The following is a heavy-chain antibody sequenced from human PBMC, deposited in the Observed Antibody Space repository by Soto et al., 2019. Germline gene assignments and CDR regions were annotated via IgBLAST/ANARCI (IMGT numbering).Heavy chain of an antibody. J-gene: IGHJ6*02. Sequence: GGSLRLSCSASGFTFSSYAMHWVRQAPGKGQEYVSAISSNGGSTYYADSVKGRFTISRDNSKNTLYLQMSSLRAEDTAVYFCVKPRLEYYYYYGMDVWGQGTTVTVSS. CDR2: ISSNGGST. CDR3: VKPRLEYYYYYGMDV. V-gene: IGHV3-64D*08. CDR1: GFTFSSYA. D-gene: IGHD1-1*01.